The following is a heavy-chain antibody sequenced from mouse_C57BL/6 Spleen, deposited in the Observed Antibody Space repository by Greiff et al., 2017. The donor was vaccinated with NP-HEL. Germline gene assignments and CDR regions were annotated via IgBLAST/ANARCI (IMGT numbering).Heavy chain of an antibody. CDR3: ARGTAQATREWFAY. J-gene: IGHJ3*01. CDR2: IHPNSGST. CDR1: GSTFTSSW. D-gene: IGHD3-2*02. V-gene: IGHV1-64*01. Sequence: QVQLQQPGAELVKPGASVPLSCQASGSTFTSSWLHWVKQRPGQGLEWIGMIHPNSGSTNYNEKFKSKATLTVDKSSSTAYMQLSSLTSEDSAVYYCARGTAQATREWFAYWGQGTLVTVAA.